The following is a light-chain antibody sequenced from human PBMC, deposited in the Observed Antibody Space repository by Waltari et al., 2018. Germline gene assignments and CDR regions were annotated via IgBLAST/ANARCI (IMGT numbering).Light chain of an antibody. CDR3: QQYDISPLT. CDR1: QTVRTTD. J-gene: IGKJ4*01. Sequence: DIVLTQYPGPLSLYTGGRATLSCRASQTVRTTDLAWYQHKPGQAPTLLIYGASSRATGIPDRFRGSGSGTDFSLTISSLEPEDFAVYYCQQYDISPLTFGGGTKVEIK. CDR2: GAS. V-gene: IGKV3-20*01.